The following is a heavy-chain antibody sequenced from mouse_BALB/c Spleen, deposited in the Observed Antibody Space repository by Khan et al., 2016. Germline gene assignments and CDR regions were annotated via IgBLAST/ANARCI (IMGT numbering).Heavy chain of an antibody. Sequence: EVQLKESGPELVKPGASVKVSCKASGYTFTSYNMYWVKQSHGKSLEWIGYIDPYNGGTNYNQKFKGKATLTVNKSSSTAYMHLNSLTSEDSAVYYCASDLLWYAMDYWGQGTSVTVSS. J-gene: IGHJ4*01. CDR3: ASDLLWYAMDY. CDR2: IDPYNGGT. V-gene: IGHV1S135*01. D-gene: IGHD2-1*01. CDR1: GYTFTSYN.